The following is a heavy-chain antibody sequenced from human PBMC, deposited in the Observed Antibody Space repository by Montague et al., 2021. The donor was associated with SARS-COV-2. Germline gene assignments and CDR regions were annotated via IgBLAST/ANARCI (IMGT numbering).Heavy chain of an antibody. CDR1: GFSLSTSGMC. Sequence: PALVKPTQTLTLTCTFSGFSLSTSGMCVSWIRQPPGKALEWLARIDWDDDKYYSTSLKTRLTISKDTSKNQVVLTMTNMDSVDTATYYCARIRYDILTGYQTLFDYWGQGTLVAVSS. CDR2: IDWDDDK. J-gene: IGHJ4*02. V-gene: IGHV2-70*11. CDR3: ARIRYDILTGYQTLFDY. D-gene: IGHD3-9*01.